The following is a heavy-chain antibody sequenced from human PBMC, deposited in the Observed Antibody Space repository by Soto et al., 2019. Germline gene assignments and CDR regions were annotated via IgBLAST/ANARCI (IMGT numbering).Heavy chain of an antibody. CDR3: ARVPLTVTRYYYMDV. V-gene: IGHV4-59*01. D-gene: IGHD4-17*01. J-gene: IGHJ6*03. CDR2: IYYSGST. Sequence: SETLSLTCTVSGGSISSYYWSWIRQPPGKGLEWIGYIYYSGSTNYNPSLKSRVTISVDTSKNQFSLKLSSVTAADTAVYYCARVPLTVTRYYYMDVWGKGTTVTVSS. CDR1: GGSISSYY.